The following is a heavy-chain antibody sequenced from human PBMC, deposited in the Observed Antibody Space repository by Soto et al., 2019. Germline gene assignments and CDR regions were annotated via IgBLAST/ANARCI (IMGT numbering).Heavy chain of an antibody. D-gene: IGHD3-22*01. CDR1: GYTFTSYY. Sequence: ASVKVSCKASGYTFTSYYMHWVRQAPGQGLEWMGIINPSGGSTSYAQKFQGRVTMTRDTSTSTVYMELSSLRSEDTAVYYCAIQPTYYYDSSANEDYWGQGTLVTV. CDR2: INPSGGST. CDR3: AIQPTYYYDSSANEDY. J-gene: IGHJ4*02. V-gene: IGHV1-46*01.